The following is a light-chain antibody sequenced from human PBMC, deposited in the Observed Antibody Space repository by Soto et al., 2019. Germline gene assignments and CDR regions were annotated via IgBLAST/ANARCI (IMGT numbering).Light chain of an antibody. Sequence: DIVMTQSPLSLPVTPGEPASISCRSSQSLLHSNGYNYLDWYLQKPGQSPQLLIYLGSNRASGVPDRFSGSGSGTDFTLKISRVEDEDVGVYYCMQDLQTPWTLGPGTKVDIK. CDR2: LGS. CDR1: QSLLHSNGYNY. J-gene: IGKJ3*01. V-gene: IGKV2-28*01. CDR3: MQDLQTPWT.